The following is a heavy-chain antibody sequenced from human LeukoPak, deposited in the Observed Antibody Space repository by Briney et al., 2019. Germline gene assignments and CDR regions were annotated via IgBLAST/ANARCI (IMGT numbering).Heavy chain of an antibody. J-gene: IGHJ3*02. CDR1: GFTFSSYS. V-gene: IGHV3-23*01. CDR2: ISGSGDNT. CDR3: AKDVGGNYADVFDI. D-gene: IGHD1-26*01. Sequence: GGSLRLSCAASGFTFSSYSMNWVRPAPGKGLGWVSAISGSGDNTYYAHSVKGRFTSSRDNSKNTLYLQMNSVRAEDTAVDYCAKDVGGNYADVFDIWGQGTMDSVSS.